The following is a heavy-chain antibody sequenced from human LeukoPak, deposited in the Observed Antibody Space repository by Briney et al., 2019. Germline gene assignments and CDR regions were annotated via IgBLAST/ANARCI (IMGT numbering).Heavy chain of an antibody. V-gene: IGHV4-59*01. D-gene: IGHD3-3*01. CDR1: GGSISSYY. Sequence: PSETLSLTCTVSGGSISSYYWSWIRQPPGKGLEWIGYIYYRWSTNYNPSPNRLVTISVDTSKNQFSLKLSSVTAADTAVYYCARNVDFWSGQRYYYMDVWGKGTTVTVSS. CDR3: ARNVDFWSGQRYYYMDV. CDR2: IYYRWST. J-gene: IGHJ6*03.